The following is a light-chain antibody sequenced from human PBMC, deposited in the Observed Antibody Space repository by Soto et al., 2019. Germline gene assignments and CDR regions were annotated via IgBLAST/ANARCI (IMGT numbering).Light chain of an antibody. CDR2: AAS. CDR1: QSISSY. J-gene: IGKJ1*01. CDR3: QQSYCTPWWT. V-gene: IGKV1-39*01. Sequence: DIQMTQSPSSLSASVGDRVTITCRASQSISSYLNWYQQKPGKAPKLLIYAASSLQSGVPSRFSGSGSGTDFTLTISSLQPEDFATYYCQQSYCTPWWTFGQGTKVEIK.